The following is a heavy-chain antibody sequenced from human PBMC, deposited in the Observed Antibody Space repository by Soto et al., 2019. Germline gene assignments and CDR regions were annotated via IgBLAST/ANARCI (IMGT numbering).Heavy chain of an antibody. CDR3: ARVSGGDKHYYYYGMDV. D-gene: IGHD3-16*01. CDR2: IYYSGST. V-gene: IGHV4-59*01. CDR1: GGSISSYY. Sequence: SETLSLTCTVSGGSISSYYWSWIRQPPGKGLEWIGYIYYSGSTNYNPSLKSRVTISVDTSKNQFSLKLSSVTAADTAVYYCARVSGGDKHYYYYGMDVWGQGTTVTVSS. J-gene: IGHJ6*02.